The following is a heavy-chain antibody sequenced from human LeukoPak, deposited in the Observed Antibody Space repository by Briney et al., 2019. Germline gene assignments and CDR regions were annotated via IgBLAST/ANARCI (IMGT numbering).Heavy chain of an antibody. V-gene: IGHV1-2*02. J-gene: IGHJ4*02. D-gene: IGHD5-12*01. Sequence: ASVILSCKASGYTFTGCYMHWVRQAPGQGLEWMGWINPNSGGTNYAQKFQGRVTMTRDTSISTAYMELSRLRSDDTAVYYCARDLLAGRWLRQNFDYWGQGTLVTVSS. CDR3: ARDLLAGRWLRQNFDY. CDR2: INPNSGGT. CDR1: GYTFTGCY.